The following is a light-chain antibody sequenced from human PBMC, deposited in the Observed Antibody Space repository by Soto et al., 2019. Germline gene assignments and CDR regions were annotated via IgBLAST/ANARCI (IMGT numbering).Light chain of an antibody. V-gene: IGKV3-20*01. CDR1: QSVSSSY. J-gene: IGKJ1*01. CDR2: DAS. Sequence: IVLTQSPGTLSLSPGERATLSCRASQSVSSSYLAWYQQKPGQAPRLLIYDASSRATGIPDRFSGSGSGTDFTLTISRLEPEDFGVYYCQQYGRSPWTFGQGTKVDIK. CDR3: QQYGRSPWT.